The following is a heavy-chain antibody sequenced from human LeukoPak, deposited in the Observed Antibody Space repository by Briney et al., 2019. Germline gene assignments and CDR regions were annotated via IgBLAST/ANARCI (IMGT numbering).Heavy chain of an antibody. CDR2: IIPSVGLT. CDR1: GGTFSSYA. J-gene: IGHJ4*02. D-gene: IGHD3-10*01. V-gene: IGHV1-69*04. Sequence: ASVKVSCKTPGGTFSSYAVNWVGQAPGQGLDWVGRIIPSVGLTTYAQKFQARVAISAETSTGTIYMELSSLRSEDTALYYCAIGEDFDSWGQGTLVAVSS. CDR3: AIGEDFDS.